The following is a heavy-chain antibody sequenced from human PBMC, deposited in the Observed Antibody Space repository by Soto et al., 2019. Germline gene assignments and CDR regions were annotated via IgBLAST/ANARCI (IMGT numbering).Heavy chain of an antibody. D-gene: IGHD1-20*01. CDR3: GRKNNGGRRPGGLDV. V-gene: IGHV4-59*01. CDR2: IYYSGST. J-gene: IGHJ6*02. Sequence: PSETLSLTCTVSGGSISSYYWSWIRQPPGKGLERIGYIYYSGSTNYNPSLKSRVTISVDTSKNQFSLKLSSVTAADTAVYYRGRKNNGGRRPGGLDVWGQGTTFTVSS. CDR1: GGSISSYY.